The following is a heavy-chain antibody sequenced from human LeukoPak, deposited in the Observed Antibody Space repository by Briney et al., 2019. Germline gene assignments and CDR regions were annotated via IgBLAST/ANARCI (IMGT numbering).Heavy chain of an antibody. CDR2: IYYSGST. J-gene: IGHJ4*02. V-gene: IGHV4-31*03. CDR3: ARVPDYDILTGSDY. CDR1: GGSISSGGYY. Sequence: SQTLSLTCTVSGGSISSGGYYWSWIRQHPGKGLEWIGYIYYSGSTYYNPSLKSRVIISVDTSKNQFSLKLSSVTAADTAVYYCARVPDYDILTGSDYWGQGTLVTVSS. D-gene: IGHD3-9*01.